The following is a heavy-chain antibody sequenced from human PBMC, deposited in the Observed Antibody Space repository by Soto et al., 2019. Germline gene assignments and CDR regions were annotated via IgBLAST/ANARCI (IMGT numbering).Heavy chain of an antibody. CDR3: ARRVGPQFPDFDY. J-gene: IGHJ4*02. CDR1: GFTFSSYA. D-gene: IGHD1-26*01. V-gene: IGHV3-23*01. Sequence: EVQLLESGGGLVQPGGSLRLSCAASGFTFSSYAMSWVRQAPGKGLEWVSAISGSGGSTYYADSVKGRFTISRDNSKNRQYLQMTSLRAEDTAVYYCARRVGPQFPDFDYWGQGTLVTVSS. CDR2: ISGSGGST.